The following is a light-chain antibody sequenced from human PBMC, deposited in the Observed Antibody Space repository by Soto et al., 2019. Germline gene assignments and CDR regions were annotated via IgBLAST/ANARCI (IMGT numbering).Light chain of an antibody. Sequence: QSVLTQPPSVSAAPGQKVTISCSGSSSNIGNNYVSWYQQLPGTAPKLLIYENNERTSGIPDRFSGSKSGTSATLGITGLQTGDEADYYCEAWDSSLSAGVFGGGTKLTVL. CDR1: SSNIGNNY. CDR2: ENN. V-gene: IGLV1-51*01. CDR3: EAWDSSLSAGV. J-gene: IGLJ2*01.